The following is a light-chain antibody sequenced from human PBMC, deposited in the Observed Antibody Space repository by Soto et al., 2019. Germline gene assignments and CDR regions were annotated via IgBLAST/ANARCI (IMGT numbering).Light chain of an antibody. J-gene: IGKJ5*01. CDR3: QQYGSSP. CDR1: QSVSSSY. Sequence: EIVLTQSPGTLSLSPGERATLSFRASQSVSSSYLAWFQQKPGQAPRLLIDGASSRATGIPDRFSGSGSGTNFTLTISRLEPEDFAVYYCQQYGSSPFGQGTRLEIK. CDR2: GAS. V-gene: IGKV3-20*01.